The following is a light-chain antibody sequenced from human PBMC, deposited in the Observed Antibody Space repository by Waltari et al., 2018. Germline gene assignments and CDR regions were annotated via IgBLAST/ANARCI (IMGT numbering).Light chain of an antibody. V-gene: IGKV3-11*01. Sequence: EVVLTQSPATLSLSPGERATLSCRATQSVSYQLTWYQQRPGQAPRLLIYDTFNRATGVPARFSGSGSGTDFTLTISSLELEDSAVYYCQQRASWPRTFGQGTKVEIK. CDR3: QQRASWPRT. CDR2: DTF. J-gene: IGKJ1*01. CDR1: QSVSYQ.